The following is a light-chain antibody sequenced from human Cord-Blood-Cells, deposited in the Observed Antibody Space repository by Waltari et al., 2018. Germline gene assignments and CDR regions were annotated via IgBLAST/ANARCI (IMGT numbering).Light chain of an antibody. CDR1: SSDVGGYNY. J-gene: IGLJ1*01. Sequence: QSALTQPASVSGSPGQSITISCTGTSSDVGGYNYVSWYQQHPGKAPKLMIYDVSNRPSGVSNRFSGSKSGNTAYLTISGLQAEDEADYYCRSYTSSSTLDVFGTGTKVTVL. CDR3: RSYTSSSTLDV. CDR2: DVS. V-gene: IGLV2-14*01.